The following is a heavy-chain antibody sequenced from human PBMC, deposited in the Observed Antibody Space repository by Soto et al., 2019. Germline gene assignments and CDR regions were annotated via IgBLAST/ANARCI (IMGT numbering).Heavy chain of an antibody. D-gene: IGHD3-22*01. J-gene: IGHJ4*02. CDR1: GYTFTSYA. V-gene: IGHV1-3*01. Sequence: QVQLAQSGAEVKKPGASVKVSCKASGYTFTSYAMHWVRQAPGQRLEWMGWINAGNGNTKYSQKFQGRVTITRDTSASTAYMELSSLRSEDTAVYYCAKDYYDSSGYYPPALLFDYWGQGTLVTVSS. CDR3: AKDYYDSSGYYPPALLFDY. CDR2: INAGNGNT.